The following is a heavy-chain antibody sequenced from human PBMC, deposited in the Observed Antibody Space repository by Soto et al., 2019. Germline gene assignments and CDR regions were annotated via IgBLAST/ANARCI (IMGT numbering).Heavy chain of an antibody. CDR1: GFTFSSYS. Sequence: RRLSCAASGFTFSSYSMSWVRQAPGKGLEWVSGFRGSGDDGTTYYADSVKGRFTISRDNSKNMLFLQMNSLRAEDTAVYYCARDRSYYDSSGFDYWGQGTLVTVSS. CDR3: ARDRSYYDSSGFDY. J-gene: IGHJ4*02. V-gene: IGHV3-23*01. CDR2: FRGSGDDGTT. D-gene: IGHD3-22*01.